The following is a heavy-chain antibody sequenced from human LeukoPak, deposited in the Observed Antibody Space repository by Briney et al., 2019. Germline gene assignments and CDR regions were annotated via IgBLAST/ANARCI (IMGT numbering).Heavy chain of an antibody. CDR3: ARVAHLTFDY. CDR1: GDSMVTYY. D-gene: IGHD1-20*01. Sequence: SETLSLTCNVSGDSMVTYYWGWIRQPPGKGLEWIGYIYYSGSASYNPSLKSRVTVSIDTSKNNFYLKLNSVTAADTAVYYCARVAHLTFDYWGQGALVTVSS. CDR2: IYYSGSA. J-gene: IGHJ4*02. V-gene: IGHV4-59*12.